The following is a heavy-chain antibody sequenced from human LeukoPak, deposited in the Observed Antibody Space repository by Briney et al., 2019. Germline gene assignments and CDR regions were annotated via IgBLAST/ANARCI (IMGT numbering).Heavy chain of an antibody. CDR3: ARTCSGCNYYFYDMEV. CDR1: GHTFSSYG. CDR2: ISSYNGNT. D-gene: IGHD6-19*01. V-gene: IGHV1-18*01. Sequence: GASVTVACKASGHTFSSYGINWVRQAPGQGLEWMGWISSYNGNTHYTQKLQGRVTMTTDASTSTVYMELRSLRSDDTAVYYCARTCSGCNYYFYDMEVWGKGTTVTVSS. J-gene: IGHJ6*03.